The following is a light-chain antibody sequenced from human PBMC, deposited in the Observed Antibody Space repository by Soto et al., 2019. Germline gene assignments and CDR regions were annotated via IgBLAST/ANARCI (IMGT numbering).Light chain of an antibody. J-gene: IGKJ1*01. CDR3: QQYGSSSWT. V-gene: IGKV3-20*01. CDR2: GAS. Sequence: EIVLTQSPGTLSLPPGERATLSRRASQSVRSSYLAWYQQKFGQAPRLLIYGASSRATGIPDRFSGSGSGTDFTLTISRLEPEDFVVYYCQQYGSSSWTFGQGTKVEIK. CDR1: QSVRSSY.